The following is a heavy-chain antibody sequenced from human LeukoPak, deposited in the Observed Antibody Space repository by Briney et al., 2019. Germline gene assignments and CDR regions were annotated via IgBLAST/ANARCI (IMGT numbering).Heavy chain of an antibody. CDR1: VGFITSYY. CDR3: AGVRDAAMGAGRRSDYYVDF. V-gene: IGHV4-59*01. CDR2: IYYSGSA. Sequence: SETLSLSCTVSVGFITSYYRPWVGQPPGKGLEWIGYIYYSGSANYNPSLKRRVTISVDTSKNHISLMLSSVTAADTPGYYCAGVRDAAMGAGRRSDYYVDFWGKGTTVTVSS. J-gene: IGHJ6*03. D-gene: IGHD3-10*01.